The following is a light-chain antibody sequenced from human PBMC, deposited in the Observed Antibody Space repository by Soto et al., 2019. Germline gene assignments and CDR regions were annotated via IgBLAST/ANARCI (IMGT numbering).Light chain of an antibody. CDR3: QQYDTYWT. Sequence: DIQITHSPSTLTASVGDRVTITSRASQSILSWLGWQQHNPGKAPKLLIYDASSLESGVPSMFSGSRSGTEFPLTISSLQPDDIATYYCQQYDTYWTFGQGTKVDIK. J-gene: IGKJ1*01. CDR1: QSILSW. CDR2: DAS. V-gene: IGKV1-5*01.